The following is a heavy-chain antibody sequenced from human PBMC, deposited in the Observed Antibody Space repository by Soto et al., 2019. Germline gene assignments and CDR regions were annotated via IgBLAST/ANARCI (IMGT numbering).Heavy chain of an antibody. CDR3: APQAFDY. V-gene: IGHV3-33*01. CDR2: VWLDGSNK. Sequence: LRLSCSASGFTFSNYGMHWVRQAPGKGLEWVAFVWLDGSNKYYADSVRDRFTISRVNSKNTLYLQMNSLRAEDTAVYHCAPQAFDYWGQGTLVTVSS. CDR1: GFTFSNYG. J-gene: IGHJ4*02.